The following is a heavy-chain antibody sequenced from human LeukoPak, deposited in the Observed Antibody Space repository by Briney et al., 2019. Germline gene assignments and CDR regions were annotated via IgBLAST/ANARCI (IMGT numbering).Heavy chain of an antibody. Sequence: ASVKASCKASGYTLTGYYMHWVGQAPGQGLEWMGWINPNSGGTNYAQKFQGRVTMTRDTSISTAYMELSRLRSDDTAVYYCARPSYYYGSSWGQGTLVTVSS. V-gene: IGHV1-2*02. CDR1: GYTLTGYY. CDR3: ARPSYYYGSS. J-gene: IGHJ4*02. CDR2: INPNSGGT. D-gene: IGHD3-10*01.